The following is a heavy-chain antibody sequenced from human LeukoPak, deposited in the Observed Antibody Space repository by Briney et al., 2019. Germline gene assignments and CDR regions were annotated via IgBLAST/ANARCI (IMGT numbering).Heavy chain of an antibody. V-gene: IGHV1-69*04. CDR2: IIPILVRA. J-gene: IGHJ6*02. D-gene: IGHD2-15*01. Sequence: SVKVSCKASGGTFSSYAISWVRQAPGRGLEWMGRIIPILVRANYAQKFQGRVTINADKSTSTAYMELSSLRSEDTAVYYCAREDCSGGSCYSSYYYGMDVWGQGTTVTVSS. CDR3: AREDCSGGSCYSSYYYGMDV. CDR1: GGTFSSYA.